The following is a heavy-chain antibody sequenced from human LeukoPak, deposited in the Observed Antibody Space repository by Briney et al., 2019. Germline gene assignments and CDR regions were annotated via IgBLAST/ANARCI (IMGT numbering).Heavy chain of an antibody. CDR3: ARDTNYGDYV. CDR2: IYYSGST. CDR1: GGSISRSSYY. J-gene: IGHJ4*02. D-gene: IGHD4-17*01. Sequence: SETLSLTCTVSGGSISRSSYYWGWIRQPPGKGLEWIGSIYYSGSTYYNPSLKSRITISVSTSKNQFSLMLSSVTAADTAVYYCARDTNYGDYVWGQGTLVTVSS. V-gene: IGHV4-39*07.